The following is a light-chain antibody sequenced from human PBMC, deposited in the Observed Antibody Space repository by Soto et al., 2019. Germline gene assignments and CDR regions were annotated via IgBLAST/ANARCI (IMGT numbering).Light chain of an antibody. J-gene: IGKJ1*01. CDR3: LQYNSYWT. CDR1: QSIRSW. CDR2: KAS. V-gene: IGKV1-5*03. Sequence: DIQMTHSPSTLSASVGYRVTITCRASQSIRSWLAWYQQKPGKAPKLLIYKASSLESGVPSRFSGSGSGTEFTLTISSLQPDDFATYYCLQYNSYWTFGQGTKVDIK.